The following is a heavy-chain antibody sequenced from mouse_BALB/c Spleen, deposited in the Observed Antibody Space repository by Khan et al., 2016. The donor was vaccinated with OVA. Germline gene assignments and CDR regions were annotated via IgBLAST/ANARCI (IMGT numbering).Heavy chain of an antibody. V-gene: IGHV1-4*01. D-gene: IGHD2-14*01. Sequence: QVQLQQSGAELARPGASVKMSCKASGYTFTSYTIHWIKERPGQGLEWIGNINPSNGYTNYNQKFKDKATLTTDKSSTTAYLQLSSLTSDDAAVDNCVREGAYHRNDGWFAYWGQGTLVTVSA. CDR3: VREGAYHRNDGWFAY. J-gene: IGHJ3*01. CDR2: INPSNGYT. CDR1: GYTFTSYT.